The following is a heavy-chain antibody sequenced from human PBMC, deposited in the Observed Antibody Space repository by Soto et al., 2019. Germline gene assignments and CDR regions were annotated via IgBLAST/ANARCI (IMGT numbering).Heavy chain of an antibody. CDR1: GFTFGDYA. J-gene: IGHJ4*02. Sequence: EVQLVESGGGLVQPGRSLRLSCTASGFTFGDYAMSWFRQAPGKGLEWVGFIRSKAYGGTTEYAASVKGRFTISRDDSKSIAYLQMNSLKTEDTAVYYCTPTSYFDQIDYWGQGTLVTVSS. CDR2: IRSKAYGGTT. D-gene: IGHD3-9*01. CDR3: TPTSYFDQIDY. V-gene: IGHV3-49*03.